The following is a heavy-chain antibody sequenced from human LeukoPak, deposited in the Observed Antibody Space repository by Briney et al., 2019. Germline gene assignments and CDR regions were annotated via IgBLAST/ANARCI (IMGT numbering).Heavy chain of an antibody. D-gene: IGHD2-21*01. J-gene: IGHJ4*02. V-gene: IGHV3-7*01. Sequence: PGGSLRLSCAASGFTFSSYWMSWVRQAPGKGLEWVANMKQDGSEKYYVDSVKGRFTISRDNAKNSLYLQMNSLRAEDTGLYYCVKYGGDLGVAFDRRGQGTLVTVSS. CDR1: GFTFSSYW. CDR2: MKQDGSEK. CDR3: VKYGGDLGVAFDR.